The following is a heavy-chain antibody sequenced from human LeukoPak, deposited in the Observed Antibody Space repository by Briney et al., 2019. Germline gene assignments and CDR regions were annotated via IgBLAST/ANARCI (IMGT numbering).Heavy chain of an antibody. CDR2: ISSSASII. CDR3: ANGPHYNILTGYYKVRSHLDY. V-gene: IGHV3-48*03. D-gene: IGHD3-9*01. J-gene: IGHJ4*02. CDR1: GFTFSDYE. Sequence: GGSLRLSCAASGFTFSDYEMNWVRQAPGKGLEWVSYISSSASIIYYSDSVKGRFTISRDNAKNSLYLQMNSLRDEDTAVYYCANGPHYNILTGYYKVRSHLDYWGQGTLVTVSS.